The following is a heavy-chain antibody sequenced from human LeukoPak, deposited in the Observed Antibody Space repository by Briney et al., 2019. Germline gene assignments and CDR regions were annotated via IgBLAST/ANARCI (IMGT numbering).Heavy chain of an antibody. D-gene: IGHD2-15*01. J-gene: IGHJ3*02. CDR2: ISGSGGST. Sequence: GGSLRLSCAAYGFTFSSYAMSWVRQAPGKGLEWVSAISGSGGSTYYADSVKGRFTISRDNSKNTLYLQMNSLRAEDTAVYYCAKLEDIVVVVAATGSGHAFDIWGQGTMVTVSS. CDR1: GFTFSSYA. CDR3: AKLEDIVVVVAATGSGHAFDI. V-gene: IGHV3-23*01.